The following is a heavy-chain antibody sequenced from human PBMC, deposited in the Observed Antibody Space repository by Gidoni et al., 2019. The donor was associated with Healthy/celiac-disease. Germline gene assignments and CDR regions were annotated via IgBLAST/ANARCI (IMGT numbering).Heavy chain of an antibody. V-gene: IGHV3-23*01. CDR2: ISGSGGST. CDR1: GFTFSSYA. J-gene: IGHJ4*02. Sequence: DGQLLEAGGGWVQPGGYLGLAWAAAGFTFSSYAMGWVRQAPGKGLEWVSAISGSGGSTYSADSVKGRFTISRDNSKNTLYLQMNSLRAEDTAVYYCAKDLLHSSSWYYFDYWGQGTLVTVSS. CDR3: AKDLLHSSSWYYFDY. D-gene: IGHD6-13*01.